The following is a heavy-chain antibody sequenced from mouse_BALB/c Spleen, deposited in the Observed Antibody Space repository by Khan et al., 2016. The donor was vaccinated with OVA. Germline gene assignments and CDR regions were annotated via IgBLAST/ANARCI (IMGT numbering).Heavy chain of an antibody. D-gene: IGHD2-14*01. J-gene: IGHJ4*01. V-gene: IGHV2-6-4*01. CDR2: IWGGGNT. Sequence: QMQLEESGPGLVAPSQSLSITCTVSGFSLSRYSVHWVRQPPGKGLEWLGMIWGGGNTDYNSTLKSRLNINKDNSKSQVFLTMNSLQTDDKAMYYCARTYYIYDGYYAMDNWGQGTSVTVSS. CDR1: GFSLSRYS. CDR3: ARTYYIYDGYYAMDN.